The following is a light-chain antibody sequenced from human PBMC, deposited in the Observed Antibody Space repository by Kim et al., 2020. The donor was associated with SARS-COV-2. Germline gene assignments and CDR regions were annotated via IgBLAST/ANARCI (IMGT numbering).Light chain of an antibody. CDR1: QHILYNNQNY. V-gene: IGKV4-1*01. Sequence: ERATINCKSSQHILYNNQNYLAWYQQKPGQPPKLLIYWASTREFGVPERFSGSGSGTDFTLTISSLQAEDVAVYYCQQYYNTPWTFGQGTKVDIK. J-gene: IGKJ1*01. CDR3: QQYYNTPWT. CDR2: WAS.